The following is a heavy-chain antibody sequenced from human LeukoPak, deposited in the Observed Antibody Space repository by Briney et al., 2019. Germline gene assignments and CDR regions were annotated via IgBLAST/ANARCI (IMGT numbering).Heavy chain of an antibody. CDR3: ARDLSRMGYYGSGSYYNVGVDY. CDR1: GFTFSSYS. CDR2: ISSSSSYI. Sequence: GGSLRLSCAASGFTFSSYSMNWVRQAPGKGLEWVSSISSSSSYIYYADSVKGRFTISRDNAKNSLYLQMNSLRAEDTAVYYCARDLSRMGYYGSGSYYNVGVDYWGQGALVTVSS. D-gene: IGHD3-10*01. J-gene: IGHJ4*02. V-gene: IGHV3-21*01.